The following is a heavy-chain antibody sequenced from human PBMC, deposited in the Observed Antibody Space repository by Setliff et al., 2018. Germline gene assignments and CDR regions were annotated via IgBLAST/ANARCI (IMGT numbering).Heavy chain of an antibody. D-gene: IGHD3-3*01. CDR1: GGSISSNNYY. CDR2: IYYSGNT. Sequence: SETLSLTCTVSGGSISSNNYYWGWVRQPPGEGLEWIATIYYSGNTYYNPSLKSRVTLSLDTSRNQFSLKLTSVTAEDTAVYYCARMSGFQYIDVWDKGTTVTVSS. CDR3: ARMSGFQYIDV. J-gene: IGHJ6*03. V-gene: IGHV4-39*07.